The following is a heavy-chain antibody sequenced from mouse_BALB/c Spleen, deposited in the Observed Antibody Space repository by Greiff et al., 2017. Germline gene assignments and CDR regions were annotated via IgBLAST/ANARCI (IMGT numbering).Heavy chain of an antibody. CDR1: GFTFSSYT. D-gene: IGHD5-1*01. J-gene: IGHJ4*01. Sequence: EVQGVESGGGLVKPGGSLKLSCAASGFTFSSYTMSWVRQTPEKRLEWVATISSGGSYTYYPDSVKGRFTISRNNAKNTLYLQMSSLKSEDTAMYYCTREGDGSTEGWAMDYWGQGTSVTVSS. V-gene: IGHV5-6-4*01. CDR3: TREGDGSTEGWAMDY. CDR2: ISSGGSYT.